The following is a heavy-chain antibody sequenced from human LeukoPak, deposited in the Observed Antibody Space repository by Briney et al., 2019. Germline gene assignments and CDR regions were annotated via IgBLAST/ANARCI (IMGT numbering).Heavy chain of an antibody. V-gene: IGHV5-51*01. Sequence: GESLKISCKGSGYSFTSYWIGWVRQMPGKGLEWMVIIYPGDSDNRYSPSFEGQVTISVDKSTSTAYLQWSSLKASDTAMYYCARNRGSYYSALDYWGQGTLVTVSS. D-gene: IGHD1-26*01. J-gene: IGHJ4*02. CDR3: ARNRGSYYSALDY. CDR2: IYPGDSDN. CDR1: GYSFTSYW.